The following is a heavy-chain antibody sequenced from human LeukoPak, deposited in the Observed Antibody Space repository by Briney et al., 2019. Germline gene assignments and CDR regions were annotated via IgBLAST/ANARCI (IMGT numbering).Heavy chain of an antibody. V-gene: IGHV3-23*01. CDR1: GFTFGSNA. CDR2: ITVSGGST. CDR3: AKDLKGFES. Sequence: GGSLRLSCAASGFTFGSNAMSWVRQAPGKGLEWVSGITVSGGSTYYADSVKGRFTIYRDISKNPLYLQMDSLRAEDTAVYYCAKDLKGFESWGQGTLVTVSS. D-gene: IGHD3-9*01. J-gene: IGHJ5*01.